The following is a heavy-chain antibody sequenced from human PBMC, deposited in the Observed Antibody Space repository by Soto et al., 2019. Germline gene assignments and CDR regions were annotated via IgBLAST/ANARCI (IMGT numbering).Heavy chain of an antibody. V-gene: IGHV3-72*01. D-gene: IGHD1-26*01. CDR1: GLTFSDHQ. CDR2: RRNKANSYTT. CDR3: ARVVGAPNWFDP. Sequence: EVQLVESGGGLVQPGGSLRLSCAASGLTFSDHQMDWVSQAPGKGLEWVGRRRNKANSYTTEYAASVKGRFTISKDDSKNSLYLQMSSLKIEDTAVYYCARVVGAPNWFDPWGQGTLVTVSS. J-gene: IGHJ5*02.